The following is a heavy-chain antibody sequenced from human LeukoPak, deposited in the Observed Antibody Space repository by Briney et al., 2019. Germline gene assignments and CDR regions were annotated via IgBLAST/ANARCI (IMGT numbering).Heavy chain of an antibody. CDR1: GFTFSSYA. D-gene: IGHD5-12*01. Sequence: GGSLRLSCAASGFTFSSYAMHWVRQAPGKGLEWVAVISYDGSNKYYADSVKGRFTISRDNSKNTLYLQMNSLRAEDMAVYYCARGWDIVATIQYYFDYWGQGTLVTVSS. V-gene: IGHV3-30*04. CDR2: ISYDGSNK. J-gene: IGHJ4*02. CDR3: ARGWDIVATIQYYFDY.